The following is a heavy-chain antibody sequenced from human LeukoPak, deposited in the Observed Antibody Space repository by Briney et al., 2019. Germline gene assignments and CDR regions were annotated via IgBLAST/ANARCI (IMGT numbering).Heavy chain of an antibody. CDR3: ARSRSGYYGDVDY. D-gene: IGHD3-3*01. CDR1: GGSISSNGYY. V-gene: IGHV4-31*03. J-gene: IGHJ4*02. CDR2: IYYSGST. Sequence: SETLSLTCTVSGGSISSNGYYWGRIRQHPGKGLEWIGHIYYSGSTYYNPSLKSRVTISVDTSKNQFSLKVRSVTAADTAVYYCARSRSGYYGDVDYWGQGTLVTVSS.